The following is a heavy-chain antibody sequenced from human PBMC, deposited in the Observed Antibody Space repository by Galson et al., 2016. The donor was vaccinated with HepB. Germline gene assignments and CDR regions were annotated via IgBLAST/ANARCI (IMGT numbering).Heavy chain of an antibody. CDR3: ARDSFDSHGSGSPLFDY. V-gene: IGHV6-1*01. J-gene: IGHJ4*02. Sequence: CAISGDSVSSNSAAWNWIRQSPSRGLEWLGRTYYKSKWHDDYAVSVESRIIINPDTSKNQFSLHLNSLTPEDPAVYYCARDSFDSHGSGSPLFDYWGQGTLVTVSS. CDR2: TYYKSKWHD. CDR1: GDSVSSNSAA. D-gene: IGHD3-10*01.